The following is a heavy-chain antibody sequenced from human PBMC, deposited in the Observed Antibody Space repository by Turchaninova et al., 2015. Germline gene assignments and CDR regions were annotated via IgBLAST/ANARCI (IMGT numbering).Heavy chain of an antibody. Sequence: EEQLVESGGGLVKPGGSLRLSCATSGFNFINAWMSWVRQVPGKGLEWVGRNKSKTDGGTAKYASPVRVKFTISIDDSENTFYLQLNSLKSEDTAIYYCTTDPGDYPDFWGQGTPVTVSS. J-gene: IGHJ4*02. V-gene: IGHV3-15*01. CDR2: NKSKTDGGTA. CDR1: GFNFINAW. D-gene: IGHD4-17*01. CDR3: TTDPGDYPDF.